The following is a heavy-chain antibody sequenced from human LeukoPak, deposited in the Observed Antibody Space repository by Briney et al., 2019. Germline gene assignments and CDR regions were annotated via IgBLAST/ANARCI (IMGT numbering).Heavy chain of an antibody. J-gene: IGHJ4*02. CDR3: AKDLLGVAAGNY. CDR1: GFTFSSHG. V-gene: IGHV3-23*01. Sequence: GGSLRLSCAASGFTFSSHGMSWVRQGPGKGLEWVSGISGSGGDTYYADSVKGRFTISRDNSKSTLYLQMNSLRAEDTAVYSCAKDLLGVAAGNYWGQGTLVTVSS. D-gene: IGHD6-13*01. CDR2: ISGSGGDT.